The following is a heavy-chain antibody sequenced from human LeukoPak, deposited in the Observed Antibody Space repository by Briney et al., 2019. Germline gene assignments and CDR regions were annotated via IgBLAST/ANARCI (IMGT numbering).Heavy chain of an antibody. V-gene: IGHV3-11*04. D-gene: IGHD3-10*01. CDR2: ISPAGTT. Sequence: PGGSLRLSCAASGFTLSDYYMTWIRQAPGKGLEWVSYISPAGTTYYADSVKGRFTISRDNAKTSLYLQMSNLRADDTAVYYCARDLGPHRSSPNSGAFDIWGQGTVVTVSS. J-gene: IGHJ3*02. CDR1: GFTLSDYY. CDR3: ARDLGPHRSSPNSGAFDI.